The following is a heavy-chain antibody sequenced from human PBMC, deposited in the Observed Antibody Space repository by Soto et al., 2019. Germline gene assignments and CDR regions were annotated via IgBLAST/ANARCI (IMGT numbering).Heavy chain of an antibody. V-gene: IGHV3-23*01. Sequence: GGSLRLSCAASGFTFSSYAMSWVRQAPGKGLEWVSAISGSGGSTYYADSVKGRFTISRDNSKNTLYLQMNSLRAEDTAVYYCAKDYYYGSGSYWNYFDYWGQGTLVTVSS. J-gene: IGHJ4*02. CDR2: ISGSGGST. D-gene: IGHD3-10*01. CDR1: GFTFSSYA. CDR3: AKDYYYGSGSYWNYFDY.